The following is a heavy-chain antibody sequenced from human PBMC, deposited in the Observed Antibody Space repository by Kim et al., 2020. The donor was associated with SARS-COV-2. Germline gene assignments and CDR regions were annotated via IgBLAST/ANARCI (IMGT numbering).Heavy chain of an antibody. D-gene: IGHD3-3*01. CDR1: GGSISSSSYY. Sequence: SETLSLTCTVSGGSISSSSYYWGWIRQPPGKGLEWIGSIYYSGSTYYNPSLKSRVTISVDTSKNQFSLKLSSVTAADTAVYYCARRSGGRYYDFWSGRFDYWGQGTLVTVSS. J-gene: IGHJ4*02. CDR2: IYYSGST. V-gene: IGHV4-39*01. CDR3: ARRSGGRYYDFWSGRFDY.